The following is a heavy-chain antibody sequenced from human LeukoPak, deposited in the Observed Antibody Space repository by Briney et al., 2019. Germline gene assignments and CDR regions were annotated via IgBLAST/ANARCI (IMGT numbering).Heavy chain of an antibody. D-gene: IGHD2/OR15-2a*01. CDR1: GFSFSTYN. V-gene: IGHV3-21*04. CDR3: WREVIGGNSA. J-gene: IGHJ4*02. CDR2: ISSSTTYI. Sequence: GGSLRLSCAAPGFSFSTYNMNWVRQAPGNGLEWVSSISSSTTYIYYADSVKGRFTIFRDDAKNSLFLQMNSLRADDTAVYYCWREVIGGNSAWGQGTLVTVSS.